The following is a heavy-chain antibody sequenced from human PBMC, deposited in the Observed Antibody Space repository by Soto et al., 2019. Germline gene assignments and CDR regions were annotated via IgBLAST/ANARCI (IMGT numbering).Heavy chain of an antibody. CDR1: GFTFDDYA. CDR3: AKDPGQQLVPGWFDP. CDR2: ISWNSGSI. Sequence: GGSLRLSCAASGFTFDDYAMHWVRQAPGKGLGWVSGISWNSGSIGYADSVKGRFTISRDNAKNSLYLQMNSLRAEDTALYYCAKDPGQQLVPGWFDPWGQGTLVTVSS. V-gene: IGHV3-9*01. D-gene: IGHD6-13*01. J-gene: IGHJ5*02.